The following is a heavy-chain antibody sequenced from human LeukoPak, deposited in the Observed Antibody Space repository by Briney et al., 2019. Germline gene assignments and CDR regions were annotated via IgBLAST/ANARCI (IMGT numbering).Heavy chain of an antibody. CDR2: IYPGDSDT. J-gene: IGHJ4*02. CDR1: GYSFTSYW. Sequence: GESLKISCKSSGYSFTSYWIGWVRQMPGKGLEWIGIIYPGDSDTRYSPSFQGQVTISADKSISTAYLQWSSLKASDTAMYYCARQALSSGYYSWDNYWGQGTLVTVSS. V-gene: IGHV5-51*01. D-gene: IGHD3-22*01. CDR3: ARQALSSGYYSWDNY.